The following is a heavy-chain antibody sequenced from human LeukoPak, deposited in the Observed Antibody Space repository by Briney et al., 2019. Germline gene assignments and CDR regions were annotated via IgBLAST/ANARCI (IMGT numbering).Heavy chain of an antibody. CDR2: ISSSGSIT. D-gene: IGHD3-10*01. CDR1: GFIFSDYY. CDR3: ARTGGAGSPSDT. V-gene: IGHV3-11*01. Sequence: GGSLRLSCAASGFIFSDYYMTWIRQAPGKGLEWVSYISSSGSITYYADSVKGRFTISRDNAKNSLYLETNSLRDDDTAVYFCARTGGAGSPSDTWGQGTLVTVSS. J-gene: IGHJ5*02.